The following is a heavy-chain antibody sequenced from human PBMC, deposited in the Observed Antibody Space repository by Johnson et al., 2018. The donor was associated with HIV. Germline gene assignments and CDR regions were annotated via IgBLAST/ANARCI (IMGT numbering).Heavy chain of an antibody. J-gene: IGHJ3*02. CDR1: GFT. Sequence: VQLVESGGGVVQPGRSLRLSCAASGFTLSSYTGGITYYADSVKGRFTISRDNAKNSLYLQMNILRAEDTAVYYCARAPEVRGVDAFDIWGQGTMVTVSS. CDR2: YTGGIT. CDR3: ARAPEVRGVDAFDI. V-gene: IGHV3-66*01. D-gene: IGHD3-10*01.